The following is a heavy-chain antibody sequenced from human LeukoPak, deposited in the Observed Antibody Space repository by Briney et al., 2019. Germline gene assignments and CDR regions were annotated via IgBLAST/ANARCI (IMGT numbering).Heavy chain of an antibody. CDR1: GYTFTGYY. CDR3: ARGGYSSSWYADDAFDI. J-gene: IGHJ3*02. CDR2: INPNSGGT. Sequence: ASVKVSCKASGYTFTGYYMHWVRQAPGQGREWMGWINPNSGGTNYAQKFQGRVTMTRDTSISTDYMELSRLRSDDTAVYYCARGGYSSSWYADDAFDIWGQGTMVTVSS. D-gene: IGHD6-13*01. V-gene: IGHV1-2*02.